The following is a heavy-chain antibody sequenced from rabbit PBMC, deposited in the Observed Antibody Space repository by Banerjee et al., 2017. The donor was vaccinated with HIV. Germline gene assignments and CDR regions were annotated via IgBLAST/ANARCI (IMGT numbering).Heavy chain of an antibody. CDR2: IYTGTSGST. V-gene: IGHV1S45*01. CDR1: GFDLSSYYY. Sequence: QEQLVESGGGLVQPEGSLTLTCKASGFDLSSYYYMCWVRQAPGKGLELIACIYTGTSGSTYYANWAKGRFTISKTSSTTVTLQMTSLTGADTATYFCARDLAGVIGWNFNLWGQGTLVTVS. CDR3: ARDLAGVIGWNFNL. D-gene: IGHD4-1*01. J-gene: IGHJ4*01.